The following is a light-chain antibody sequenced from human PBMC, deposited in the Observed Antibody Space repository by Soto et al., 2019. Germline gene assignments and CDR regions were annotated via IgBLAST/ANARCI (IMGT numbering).Light chain of an antibody. CDR2: EVS. V-gene: IGLV2-14*01. Sequence: QSVLTQPASVSGSPGQSITISCTGTSTDVGGYNYVSWYQQHPGKAPKLMIYEVSNRPSGVSNRFSGSKSGNTASLTISGLQAEDEADYYCSSYTDSSTLVIFGGGTKLTVL. CDR3: SSYTDSSTLVI. J-gene: IGLJ2*01. CDR1: STDVGGYNY.